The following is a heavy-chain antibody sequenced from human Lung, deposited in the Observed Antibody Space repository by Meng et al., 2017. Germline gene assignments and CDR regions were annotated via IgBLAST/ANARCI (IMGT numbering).Heavy chain of an antibody. D-gene: IGHD6-19*01. CDR3: ASWIYSCGWQ. J-gene: IGHJ4*02. CDR2: IYHGGDT. V-gene: IGHV4/OR15-8*02. Sequence: QRQEAGQGLVKPSGTLSLTCVVSGGSISSIDWWSGVRQPPGKGLEWIGEIYHGGDTNYNPSLKSRVTIAIDRSKNQFSLKLSSVTAADTAVYYCASWIYSCGWQWGQGTLVTVSS. CDR1: GGSISSIDW.